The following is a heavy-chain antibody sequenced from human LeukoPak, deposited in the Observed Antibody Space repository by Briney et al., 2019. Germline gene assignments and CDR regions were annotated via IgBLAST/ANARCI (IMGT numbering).Heavy chain of an antibody. CDR2: IIPIFGTA. CDR1: GGTFSSYA. V-gene: IGHV1-69*13. CDR3: ARTTTGASPSKYFFDY. D-gene: IGHD1-1*01. Sequence: SVKVSCKASGGTFSSYAISWMRQAPGQGIEWMGGIIPIFGTANYVQKFQGRVTITADESTSTAYVDLSSLRSGDRAVYYCARTTTGASPSKYFFDYRGQGTLVTVSP. J-gene: IGHJ4*02.